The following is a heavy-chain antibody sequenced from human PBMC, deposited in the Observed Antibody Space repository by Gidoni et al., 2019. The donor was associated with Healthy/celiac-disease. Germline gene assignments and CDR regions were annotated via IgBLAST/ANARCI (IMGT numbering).Heavy chain of an antibody. V-gene: IGHV1-24*01. D-gene: IGHD6-13*01. J-gene: IGHJ4*02. CDR3: ATTVASAAGPPYFDY. Sequence: QVQLVQSGAEVKKPGASVKLSCKVSGYTLTELSMHWVRQAPGNGLEWMGGVDPEDGETIYAQKYQGRVTMTEDTSTDTAYMELSSLRSEDTAVYYCATTVASAAGPPYFDYWGQGTLVTVSS. CDR2: VDPEDGET. CDR1: GYTLTELS.